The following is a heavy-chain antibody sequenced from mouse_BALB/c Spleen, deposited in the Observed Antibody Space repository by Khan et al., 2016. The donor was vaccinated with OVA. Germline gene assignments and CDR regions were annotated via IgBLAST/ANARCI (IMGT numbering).Heavy chain of an antibody. CDR2: IDPENGET. Sequence: VQLQQSGAELVRPGALVKLSCKASGFNIKDYYMHWVKQRPEQGLEWIGWIDPENGETVYDPKFQGKARITANTSSTTAYLQLSSLTSEDTAVYYCTRSGYSAWFAYWGQGTPVTVSA. CDR1: GFNIKDYY. V-gene: IGHV14-1*02. CDR3: TRSGYSAWFAY. J-gene: IGHJ3*01.